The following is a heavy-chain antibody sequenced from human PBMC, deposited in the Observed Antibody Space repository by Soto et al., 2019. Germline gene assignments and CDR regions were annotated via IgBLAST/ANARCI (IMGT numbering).Heavy chain of an antibody. D-gene: IGHD3-10*01. V-gene: IGHV5-10-1*01. J-gene: IGHJ5*02. CDR2: TDPSDSYT. CDR1: GYSFTSYW. Sequence: GESLKISCKGSGYSFTSYWISWVRQMPGKGLEWMGRTDPSDSYTNYSPSFQGHVTISADKSISTAYLQWSSLKASDTAMYYCARNVYGSGSYYWFDPWGQGTLVTV. CDR3: ARNVYGSGSYYWFDP.